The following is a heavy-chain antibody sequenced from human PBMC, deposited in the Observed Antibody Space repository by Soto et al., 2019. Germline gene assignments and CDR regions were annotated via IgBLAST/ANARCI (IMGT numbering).Heavy chain of an antibody. CDR1: GYTFTSYA. J-gene: IGHJ4*02. V-gene: IGHV1-3*01. D-gene: IGHD3-3*01. Sequence: GASVKVSCKASGYTFTSYAMHWVRQAPGQRLEWMGWINAGNGNTEYSQKFQGRVTITRDTSASTAYMELSSLRSEDTAVYYCARDRRLFYFDYWGQGTLVTVSS. CDR3: ARDRRLFYFDY. CDR2: INAGNGNT.